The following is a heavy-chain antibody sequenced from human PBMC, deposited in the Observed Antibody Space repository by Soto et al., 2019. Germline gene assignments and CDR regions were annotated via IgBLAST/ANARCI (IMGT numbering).Heavy chain of an antibody. Sequence: LRLSCGASGLSVSDNYMGWVRQAPGRGLEWVSVMYAGGDTHYADSVKGRFTISRDKSENTLYLQMNSLRDEDTGVYFCVSRIPSWVFDYWGLGTLVTVSS. J-gene: IGHJ4*01. D-gene: IGHD2-21*01. V-gene: IGHV3-53*01. CDR3: VSRIPSWVFDY. CDR1: GLSVSDNY. CDR2: MYAGGDT.